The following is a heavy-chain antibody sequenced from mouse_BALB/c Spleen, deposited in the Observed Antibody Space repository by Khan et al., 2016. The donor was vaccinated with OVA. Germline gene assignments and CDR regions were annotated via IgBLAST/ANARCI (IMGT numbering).Heavy chain of an antibody. CDR2: ISSGGSHT. CDR3: ARHETTMILFAY. V-gene: IGHV5-6*01. CDR1: GFTFSSYG. Sequence: EVELVESGGDLVKPGGSLKLSCAASGFTFSSYGMSWVRQTPDKRLEWVTTISSGGSHTYYPDSVKGRFTISRDNAKNNLYLQMSSLKSEDTAMYYCARHETTMILFAYWGQGTLVTVSA. D-gene: IGHD2-4*01. J-gene: IGHJ3*01.